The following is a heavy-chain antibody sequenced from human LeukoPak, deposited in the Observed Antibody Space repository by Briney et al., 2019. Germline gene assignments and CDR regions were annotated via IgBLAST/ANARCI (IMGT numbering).Heavy chain of an antibody. V-gene: IGHV4-34*01. CDR3: ARRPDFDY. J-gene: IGHJ4*02. CDR2: INHSGST. Sequence: SETLSLTCAVYGGSFSGYYWSWIRQPPGKGLEWIGEINHSGSTNYRPSLKSRVTISVDTSKNQFSLKLSSVTAADTAVYYCARRPDFDYWGQGTLVTVSS. CDR1: GGSFSGYY. D-gene: IGHD6-25*01.